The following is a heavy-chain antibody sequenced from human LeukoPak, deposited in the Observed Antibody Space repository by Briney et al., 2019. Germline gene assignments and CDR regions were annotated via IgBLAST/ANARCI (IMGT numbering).Heavy chain of an antibody. J-gene: IGHJ4*02. V-gene: IGHV1-2*02. CDR1: AYTFTAYY. CDR3: ARDGTRTNYDY. D-gene: IGHD2-2*01. CDR2: INPNTGDT. Sequence: ASVKVSCKASAYTFTAYYIHWVRQAPAQGLEWMGWINPNTGDTSFAQKFQDRVTMTRDTSISTAYLELSSLSSDDTAVYYCARDGTRTNYDYWGQGTLVTGSS.